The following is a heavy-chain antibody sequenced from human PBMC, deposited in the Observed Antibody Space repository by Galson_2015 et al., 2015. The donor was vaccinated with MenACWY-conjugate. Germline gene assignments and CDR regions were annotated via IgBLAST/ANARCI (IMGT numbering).Heavy chain of an antibody. D-gene: IGHD2-2*01. CDR2: IRSKAYGGTP. V-gene: IGHV3-49*03. Sequence: SLRLSCATSGFTFGDYLMSWFRQAPGKGLEWVGFIRSKAYGGTPEYAASVAGRFTVSRDDFKSIAYLQMNSLKTEDTAVYSCARADHRFCSRTNCPFDYWGQGTLVTVSS. J-gene: IGHJ4*02. CDR1: GFTFGDYL. CDR3: ARADHRFCSRTNCPFDY.